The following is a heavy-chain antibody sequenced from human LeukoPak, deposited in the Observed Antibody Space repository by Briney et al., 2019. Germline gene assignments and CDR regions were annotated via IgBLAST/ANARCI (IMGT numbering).Heavy chain of an antibody. V-gene: IGHV4-39*01. CDR1: GGSITYSHYY. Sequence: SETLSLTCSVSGGSITYSHYYWGWVRQPPGKGLEWIGGIYYSGSTYYNPSLKSRVTISVDTSRNEFSLRLSSVTAVDTALYFCARQSGSYGGILDNWGQGILGTVSS. D-gene: IGHD1-26*01. J-gene: IGHJ4*02. CDR2: IYYSGST. CDR3: ARQSGSYGGILDN.